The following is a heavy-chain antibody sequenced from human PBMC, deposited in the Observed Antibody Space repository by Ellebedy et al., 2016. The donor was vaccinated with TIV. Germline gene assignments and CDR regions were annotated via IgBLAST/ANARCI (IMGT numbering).Heavy chain of an antibody. D-gene: IGHD6-13*01. CDR1: GDRVSSNSAG. Sequence: SQTLSLTCSISGDRVSSNSAGWNWIRQSPSRGLEWLGRTYYRSKWYNDYAVSVKIRITINPDTSKNQFSLQLNSVTPEDTAVYYCARRSSRNVMDVWGQGTTVTVSS. CDR2: TYYRSKWYN. CDR3: ARRSSRNVMDV. V-gene: IGHV6-1*01. J-gene: IGHJ6*02.